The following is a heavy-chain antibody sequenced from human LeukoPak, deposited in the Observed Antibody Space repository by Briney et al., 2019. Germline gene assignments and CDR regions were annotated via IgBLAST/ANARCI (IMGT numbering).Heavy chain of an antibody. CDR1: GFTFNNYA. J-gene: IGHJ4*02. D-gene: IGHD3-22*01. Sequence: GGSLRLSCAASGFTFNNYAMSWVRQAPGKGLEWVSSISSSSSYMYYADSVKGRFTISRDNAKNSLYLQMNSLRAEDTALYYCAKDGIGGIYYDSSGYFDNWGQGTLVTVSS. V-gene: IGHV3-21*04. CDR3: AKDGIGGIYYDSSGYFDN. CDR2: ISSSSSYM.